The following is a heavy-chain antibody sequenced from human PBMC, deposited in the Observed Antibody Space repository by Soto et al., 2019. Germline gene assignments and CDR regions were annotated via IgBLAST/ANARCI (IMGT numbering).Heavy chain of an antibody. CDR2: IYHSGST. V-gene: IGHV4-30-2*02. J-gene: IGHJ3*02. CDR1: GGSISSGGYS. D-gene: IGHD6-13*01. Sequence: SETLSLTCAVSGGSISSGGYSWSWIRQPPGKGLEWIGYIYHSGSTNYNPSLKSRVIISVDTSKNQFSLKLSSVTAADTAVYYCARQLDPGDAFDIWGQGTMVTVS. CDR3: ARQLDPGDAFDI.